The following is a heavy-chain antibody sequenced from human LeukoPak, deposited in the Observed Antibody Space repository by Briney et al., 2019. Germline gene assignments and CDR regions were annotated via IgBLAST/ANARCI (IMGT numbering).Heavy chain of an antibody. CDR3: ARDQSIAAAGRYYYDMDV. Sequence: GGSLRLSCAASGFTFSSYSMNWVRQAPGKGLEWVSSISSSSSYIYYADSVKGRFTISRDNAKNSLYLQMNSLRAEDTAVYCCARDQSIAAAGRYYYDMDVWGQGTTVTVSS. D-gene: IGHD6-25*01. J-gene: IGHJ6*02. CDR1: GFTFSSYS. CDR2: ISSSSSYI. V-gene: IGHV3-21*01.